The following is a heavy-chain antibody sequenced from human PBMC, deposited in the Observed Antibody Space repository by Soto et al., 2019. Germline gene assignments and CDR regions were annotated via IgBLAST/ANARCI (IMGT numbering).Heavy chain of an antibody. V-gene: IGHV1-69*06. D-gene: IGHD1-20*01. J-gene: IGHJ6*02. CDR1: GGAFNNYA. Sequence: QVQLLQSGAEVKKPGSSVKVSCKVSGGAFNNYALNWVRHGPGQGLEWLGGIIPLHNTSIYSLKFLGRVTVTADISSTTVYMELNSLTSDDTATYYCASWSNWNPLYYDGLDVWGQGTTVTVSS. CDR3: ASWSNWNPLYYDGLDV. CDR2: IIPLHNTS.